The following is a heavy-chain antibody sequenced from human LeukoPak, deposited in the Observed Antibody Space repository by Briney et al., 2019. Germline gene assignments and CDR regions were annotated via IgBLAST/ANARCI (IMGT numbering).Heavy chain of an antibody. CDR3: ARARGYSYGRYYFDY. V-gene: IGHV4-61*01. Sequence: SETLSLTCTVSGGSVCSGSYYWSWIRQPPGKGLEWIGYIYYSGSTNYNPSLKSRVTISVDTSKNQFSLKLSSVTAADTAVYYCARARGYSYGRYYFDYWGQGTLVTVSS. D-gene: IGHD5-18*01. J-gene: IGHJ4*02. CDR2: IYYSGST. CDR1: GGSVCSGSYY.